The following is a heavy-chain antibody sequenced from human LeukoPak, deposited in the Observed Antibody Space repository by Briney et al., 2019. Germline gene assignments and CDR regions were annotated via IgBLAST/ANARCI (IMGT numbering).Heavy chain of an antibody. Sequence: PGGSLRLSCAASGFTFSDAWMSWVRRTPGKGLEWIGSIYYSGSTYYKSSLKSRVTISLDTSKNQFSLKLSSVTAADTAVYYCARTHFYGSGSYSPFFDYWGQGTLVTVSS. J-gene: IGHJ4*02. CDR3: ARTHFYGSGSYSPFFDY. CDR2: IYYSGST. CDR1: GFTFSDAW. V-gene: IGHV4-38-2*01. D-gene: IGHD3-10*01.